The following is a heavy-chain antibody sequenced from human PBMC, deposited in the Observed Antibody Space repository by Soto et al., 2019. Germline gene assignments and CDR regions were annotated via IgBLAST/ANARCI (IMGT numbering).Heavy chain of an antibody. CDR2: ISYDGSNK. V-gene: IGHV3-30-3*01. CDR1: GFTFSSYA. Sequence: QVQLVESGGSVVQPGRSLRLSCAASGFTFSSYAMHWVRQAPGKGLEWVAVISYDGSNKYYADSVKGRFTISRDNSKNTLYLQMNSLRAEDTAVYYCARFGQGLSIDYWGQGTLVTVSS. J-gene: IGHJ4*02. CDR3: ARFGQGLSIDY. D-gene: IGHD6-19*01.